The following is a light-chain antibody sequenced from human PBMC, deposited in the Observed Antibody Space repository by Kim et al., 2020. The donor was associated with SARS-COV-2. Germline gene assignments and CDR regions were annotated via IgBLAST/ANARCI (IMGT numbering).Light chain of an antibody. CDR3: QSYDSSLSGSGV. CDR2: GNS. Sequence: VTISCTGSSSNIGAGYDVHWYQQLPGTAPKLLIYGNSNRPSGVPDRFSGSKSGTSASMAITGLQAEDEADYYCQSYDSSLSGSGVFGTGTKVTVL. J-gene: IGLJ1*01. V-gene: IGLV1-40*01. CDR1: SSNIGAGYD.